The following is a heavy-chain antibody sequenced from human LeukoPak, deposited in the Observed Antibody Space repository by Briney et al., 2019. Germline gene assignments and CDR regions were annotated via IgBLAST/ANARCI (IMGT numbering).Heavy chain of an antibody. D-gene: IGHD2-15*01. V-gene: IGHV1-2*02. Sequence: ASVKVSCKASGYTFTGYYMHWVRQAPGQGLEWMGWINPNSGGTNYAQKFQGRVTMTGDTSISTAYMELSRLRSDDTAVYYCARDKVAHLAYYYYYMDVWGKGTTVTVSS. J-gene: IGHJ6*03. CDR3: ARDKVAHLAYYYYYMDV. CDR1: GYTFTGYY. CDR2: INPNSGGT.